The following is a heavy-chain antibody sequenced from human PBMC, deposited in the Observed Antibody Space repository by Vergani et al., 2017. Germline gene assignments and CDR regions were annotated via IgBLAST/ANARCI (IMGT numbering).Heavy chain of an antibody. D-gene: IGHD4/OR15-4a*01. Sequence: QVHLVQSGSELEKPGASVKVSCKSSGYSFSVYSINWLRQAPGQGLEWMGWTNTNTGKPTYAQGFAGRFVFSLDTSVSTTYLQISSLKAEDTAIYYCARDANYIVFESGGQGTLVTVSS. CDR2: TNTNTGKP. V-gene: IGHV7-4-1*02. J-gene: IGHJ4*02. CDR3: ARDANYIVFES. CDR1: GYSFSVYS.